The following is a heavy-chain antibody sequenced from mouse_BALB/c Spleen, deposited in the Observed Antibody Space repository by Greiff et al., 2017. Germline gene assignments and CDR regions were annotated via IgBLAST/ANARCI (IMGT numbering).Heavy chain of an antibody. Sequence: QVQLQQPGAELVKPGASVKLSCKASGYTFTSYYMYWVKQRPGQGLEWIGGINPSNGGTNFNEKFKSKATLTVDKSSSTAYMQLSSLTSEDSAVYYCTRFLYYGSSPFAYWGQGTLVTVSA. V-gene: IGHV1S81*02. CDR2: INPSNGGT. CDR3: TRFLYYGSSPFAY. D-gene: IGHD1-1*01. J-gene: IGHJ3*01. CDR1: GYTFTSYY.